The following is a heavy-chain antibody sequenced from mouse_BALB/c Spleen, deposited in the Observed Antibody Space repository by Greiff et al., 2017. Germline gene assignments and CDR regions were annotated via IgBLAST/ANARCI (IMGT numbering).Heavy chain of an antibody. J-gene: IGHJ4*01. CDR2: IDPANGNT. V-gene: IGHV14-3*02. CDR1: GFNIKDTY. Sequence: VQLQQSGAELVKPGASVKLSCTASGFNIKDTYMHWVKQRPEQGLEWIGRIDPANGNTKYDPKFQGKATITADTSTNTAYLQLSSLTSEDTAVYYCARRRAGAMDYWGQGTSVTVSS. CDR3: ARRRAGAMDY. D-gene: IGHD3-1*01.